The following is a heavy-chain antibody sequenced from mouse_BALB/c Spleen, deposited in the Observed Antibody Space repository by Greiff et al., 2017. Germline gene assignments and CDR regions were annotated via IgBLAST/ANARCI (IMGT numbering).Heavy chain of an antibody. CDR2: ISNGGGST. V-gene: IGHV5-12-2*01. CDR1: GFTFSSYT. Sequence: EVMLVESGGGLVQPGGSLKLSCAASGFTFSSYTMSWVRQTPEKRLEWVAYISNGGGSTYYPDTVKGRFTISRDNAKNTLYLQMSSLKSEDTAMYYCARQAYYRSFAYWGQGTLVTVSA. D-gene: IGHD2-14*01. CDR3: ARQAYYRSFAY. J-gene: IGHJ3*01.